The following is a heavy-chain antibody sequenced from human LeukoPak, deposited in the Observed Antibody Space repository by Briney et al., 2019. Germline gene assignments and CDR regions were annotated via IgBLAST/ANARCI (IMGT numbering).Heavy chain of an antibody. CDR2: IIPIFGTA. CDR3: ASILHYCSSTSCHNDAFDI. Sequence: EASVKVSCKASGGTFSSYAISWVRQAPGQGLEWMGGIIPIFGTANYAQKFQSRVTITADESTSTAYMELSSLRSEDTAVYYCASILHYCSSTSCHNDAFDIWGQGTMVTVSS. J-gene: IGHJ3*02. D-gene: IGHD2-2*01. CDR1: GGTFSSYA. V-gene: IGHV1-69*01.